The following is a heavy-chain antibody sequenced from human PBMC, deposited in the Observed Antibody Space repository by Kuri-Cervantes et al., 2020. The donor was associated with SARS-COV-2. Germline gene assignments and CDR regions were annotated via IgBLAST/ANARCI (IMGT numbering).Heavy chain of an antibody. CDR1: GGSVSSGSYY. J-gene: IGHJ5*02. CDR2: IYYSGST. V-gene: IGHV4-61*01. CDR3: ARGRELRGTSAFDP. Sequence: SETLSLTCTVSGGSVSSGSYYWSWIRQPPGKGLEWMGYIYYSGSTNYNPSLKSRVTISVDTSKNQFSLKLSYVTAADTAVYYCARGRELRGTSAFDPWGQGTLVTVSS. D-gene: IGHD1-26*01.